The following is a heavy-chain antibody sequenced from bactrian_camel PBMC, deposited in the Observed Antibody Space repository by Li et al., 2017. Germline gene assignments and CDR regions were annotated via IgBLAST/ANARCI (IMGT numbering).Heavy chain of an antibody. V-gene: IGHV3S55*01. CDR3: AADEDSDGTFLSRDWHRATEYSA. Sequence: VQLVESGGGSVHAGDSLKLSCAAAGATVDQNCMAWIRQAPGKEREGVAVIGTDGSTSYADSVKGRYTASKDNAKNTLYLEMNNLKPEDAAMYVCAADEDSDGTFLSRDWHRATEYSAWGQGTQVTVS. D-gene: IGHD4*01. CDR2: IGTDGST. CDR1: GATVDQNC. J-gene: IGHJ6*01.